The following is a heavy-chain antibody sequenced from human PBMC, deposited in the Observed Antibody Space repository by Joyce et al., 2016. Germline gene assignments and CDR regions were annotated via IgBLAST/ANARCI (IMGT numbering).Heavy chain of an antibody. CDR2: IYTSGST. Sequence: QVQLQESGPGLVKPSETLSLTCTVSGDSISSYYWTWIRQPAGKGLEWIGRIYTSGSTNYNPALKSRVTMSVDTSKNQFSLKVSSVTAADTAVYYCARGGSHPHYYYYMDVWGKGTTVTVSS. D-gene: IGHD3-16*01. J-gene: IGHJ6*03. CDR3: ARGGSHPHYYYYMDV. CDR1: GDSISSYY. V-gene: IGHV4-4*07.